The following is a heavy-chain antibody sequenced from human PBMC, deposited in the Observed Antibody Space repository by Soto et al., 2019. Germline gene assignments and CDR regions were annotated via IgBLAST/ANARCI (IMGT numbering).Heavy chain of an antibody. CDR1: GDSITSDNDY. Sequence: SETMSLTCSVSGDSITSDNDYWGWIRQPPGKGLEWIGSIYYRGNTYYNPSLKTRVTISLDKSKSQFSLKLNSVTAADSAVYFCARLEGLATISYYFDYWGQGTLVTVSS. CDR3: ARLEGLATISYYFDY. V-gene: IGHV4-39*01. J-gene: IGHJ4*02. CDR2: IYYRGNT. D-gene: IGHD3-9*01.